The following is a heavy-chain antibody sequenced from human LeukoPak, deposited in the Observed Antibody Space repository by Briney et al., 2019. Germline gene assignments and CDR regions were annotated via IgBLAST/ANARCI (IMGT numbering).Heavy chain of an antibody. D-gene: IGHD2-8*01. V-gene: IGHV3-23*01. CDR3: AKMVREFYTISYYFDY. Sequence: GGSLRLSCAASGFTFSGYAMNWVRQAPGKGLEWVSGISGSGAGTYYADSVKGRFTVSRDNSKNTLYLQMNSLRADDTAVYYCAKMVREFYTISYYFDYWGQGTLVTVSS. CDR1: GFTFSGYA. CDR2: ISGSGAGT. J-gene: IGHJ4*02.